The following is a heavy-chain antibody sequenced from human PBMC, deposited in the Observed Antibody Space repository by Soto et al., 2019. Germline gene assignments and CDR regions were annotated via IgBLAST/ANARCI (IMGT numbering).Heavy chain of an antibody. Sequence: SETLSLTCSVSGGSISSKSYSWGWIRQPPGKGLEWIGTFYYSENTYYNPSLKSRVTISVDTSKNQFSLKLSSVTAADTAVYYCARHPSDFWFDPWGQGTLVTVSS. D-gene: IGHD2-21*02. V-gene: IGHV4-39*01. J-gene: IGHJ5*02. CDR1: GGSISSKSYS. CDR3: ARHPSDFWFDP. CDR2: FYYSENT.